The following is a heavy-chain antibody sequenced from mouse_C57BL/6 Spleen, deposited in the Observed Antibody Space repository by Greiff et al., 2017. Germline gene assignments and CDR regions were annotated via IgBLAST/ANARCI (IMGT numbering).Heavy chain of an antibody. J-gene: IGHJ3*01. D-gene: IGHD1-1*01. CDR2: IDPETGGT. CDR1: GYPFTDYE. V-gene: IGHV1-15*01. Sequence: VQLVGSGAELVRPGASVTLSCKASGYPFTDYEMHWVKQTPVHGLEWIGAIDPETGGTAYNQKFKGKAILTADKSSSTAYMELRSLTSEDSAVYYCTVAYYGSSSFAYWGQGTLVTVSA. CDR3: TVAYYGSSSFAY.